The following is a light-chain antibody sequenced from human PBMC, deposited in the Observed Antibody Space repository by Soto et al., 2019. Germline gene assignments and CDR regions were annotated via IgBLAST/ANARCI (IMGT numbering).Light chain of an antibody. CDR2: KAS. Sequence: DIQMTQSPSSVSASVGDRVTITCRASQTISSWLALYQQKPGKAPKLLIYKASTLKSGVPSRFSGSGSGTEFTLTISSLQPDDFATYYCQQLSSYPLTFGGGTKVDIK. J-gene: IGKJ4*01. CDR1: QTISSW. V-gene: IGKV1-5*03. CDR3: QQLSSYPLT.